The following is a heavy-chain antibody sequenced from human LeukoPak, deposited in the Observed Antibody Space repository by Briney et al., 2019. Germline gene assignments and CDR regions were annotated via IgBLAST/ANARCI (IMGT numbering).Heavy chain of an antibody. CDR3: AKRIQSAMATGY. J-gene: IGHJ4*02. CDR2: ISGSGGST. CDR1: GFTFSSYA. V-gene: IGHV3-23*01. Sequence: GGSLRLSCAASGFTFSSYAMSRVRQAPGKGLEWVSAISGSGGSTYYADSVKGRFTISRDNSKNTLYLQMNSLRAEDTAVYYCAKRIQSAMATGYWGQGTLVTVSS. D-gene: IGHD5-18*01.